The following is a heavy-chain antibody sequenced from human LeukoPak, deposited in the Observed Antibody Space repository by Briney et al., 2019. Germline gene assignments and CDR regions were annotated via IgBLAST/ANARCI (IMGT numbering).Heavy chain of an antibody. CDR3: ARLYYDILADY. Sequence: ASVKVSCKASGYTFTSYYMHWVRQARGQGLEWMGIINPSGGSTSYAQKFQGRVTMTRDTSTSTVYMELSSLRSEDTAVYYCARLYYDILADYWGQGTLVTVSS. CDR2: INPSGGST. CDR1: GYTFTSYY. D-gene: IGHD3-9*01. J-gene: IGHJ4*02. V-gene: IGHV1-46*01.